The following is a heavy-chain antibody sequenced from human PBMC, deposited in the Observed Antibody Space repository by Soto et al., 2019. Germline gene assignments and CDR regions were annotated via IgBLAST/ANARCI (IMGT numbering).Heavy chain of an antibody. CDR1: GFTFSNYA. CDR3: AKSDGSGSYVIDY. J-gene: IGHJ4*02. CDR2: MSGSSGRT. D-gene: IGHD3-10*01. Sequence: SLRLSCAASGFTFSNYAVSWVRQAPGKGLEWVSGMSGSSGRTLYADSVEGRFTISRDTSKNTVYLQMNSLRAEDTAFYYCAKSDGSGSYVIDYWGQGTLVTVSS. V-gene: IGHV3-23*01.